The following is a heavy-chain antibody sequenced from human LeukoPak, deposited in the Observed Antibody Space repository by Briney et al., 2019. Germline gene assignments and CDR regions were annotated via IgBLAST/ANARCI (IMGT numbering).Heavy chain of an antibody. V-gene: IGHV2-5*01. D-gene: IGHD3-22*01. CDR1: GFSLSTSGVG. CDR2: TYWNDDK. CDR3: AHRPLPYYYDSSGYGSRGGAFDI. J-gene: IGHJ3*02. Sequence: SGPTLVNPTQTLTLTCTFSGFSLSTSGVGVGWIRQPPGKALEWLALTYWNDDKRYSPSLKSRLTITKDTSKNQVVLTMTNMDPVDTATYYCAHRPLPYYYDSSGYGSRGGAFDIWGQGTMVTVSS.